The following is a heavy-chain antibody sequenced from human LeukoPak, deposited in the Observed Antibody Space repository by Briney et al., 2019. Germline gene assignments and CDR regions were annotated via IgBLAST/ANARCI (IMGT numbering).Heavy chain of an antibody. CDR1: GGSISTSHPY. CDR3: ACSESYMDV. Sequence: SETLSLTCTVSGGSISTSHPYWGWIRQPPGKGLQWIGSILYSGATYYNPSLKSRVTISVDTSKNQFSLKLSSVTAADTAVYYCACSESYMDVWGKGTTVTVSS. V-gene: IGHV4-39*01. J-gene: IGHJ6*03. CDR2: ILYSGAT. D-gene: IGHD3-10*02.